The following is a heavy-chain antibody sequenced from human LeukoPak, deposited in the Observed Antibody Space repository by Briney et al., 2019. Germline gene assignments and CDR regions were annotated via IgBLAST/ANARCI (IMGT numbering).Heavy chain of an antibody. CDR3: ARDNMVQLENWFDP. CDR1: GGSISSGSYY. V-gene: IGHV4-61*02. CDR2: IYTSGST. J-gene: IGHJ5*02. D-gene: IGHD5-18*01. Sequence: PSETLSLTCTVSGGSISSGSYYWSWIRQPAGKGLEWIGRIYTSGSTNYNPSLKSRVTISVDTSKNQFSLKLSSVTAADTAVYYCARDNMVQLENWFDPWGQGTLVTVSS.